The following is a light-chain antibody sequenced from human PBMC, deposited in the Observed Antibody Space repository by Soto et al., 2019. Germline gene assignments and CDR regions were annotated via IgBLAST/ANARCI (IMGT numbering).Light chain of an antibody. Sequence: DIQMTQSPPSLSASVGDRVTITCRASQGINNYLAWYQQKPGEVPKLLIYGASTLKSGVPSRFSGSGSGTDFTLTISSLQHEDVETYYCQKYDSAPRTLGQGTKVDIK. J-gene: IGKJ1*01. CDR1: QGINNY. CDR3: QKYDSAPRT. V-gene: IGKV1-27*01. CDR2: GAS.